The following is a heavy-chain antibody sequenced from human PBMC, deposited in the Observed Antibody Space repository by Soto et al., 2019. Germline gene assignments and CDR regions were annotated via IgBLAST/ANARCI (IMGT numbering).Heavy chain of an antibody. D-gene: IGHD2-2*01. CDR1: GFTVSSNY. Sequence: GGSLRLSCAASGFTVSSNYMSWVRQAPGKGLEWVSVIYSGGSTYYADSVKGRFTISRDNSKNTLYLQMNSLRAEDTAVYYCARGSYCSSTSCHSPWHYYYGMDVWGQGTTVTVSS. J-gene: IGHJ6*02. CDR3: ARGSYCSSTSCHSPWHYYYGMDV. CDR2: IYSGGST. V-gene: IGHV3-66*01.